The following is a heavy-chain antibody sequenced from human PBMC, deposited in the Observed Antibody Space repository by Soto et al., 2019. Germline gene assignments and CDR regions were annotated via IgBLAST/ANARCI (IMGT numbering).Heavy chain of an antibody. CDR2: ITHSGTYV. CDR1: GFTFSEYS. J-gene: IGHJ4*02. V-gene: IGHV3-21*01. Sequence: PGGSLRLSCTASGFTFSEYSMSWVRQAPGKGLEWVSSITHSGTYVYYADSVKGRFTISRDSASNSLFLQMTSLRAEDTAVYHCARPRANVWYSDYWGQGTVVTVS. CDR3: ARPRANVWYSDY.